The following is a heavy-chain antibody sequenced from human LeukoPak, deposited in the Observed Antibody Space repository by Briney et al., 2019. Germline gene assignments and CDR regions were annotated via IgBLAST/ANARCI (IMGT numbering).Heavy chain of an antibody. J-gene: IGHJ6*03. CDR3: ARARGSSWSYYYYYMDV. CDR1: GYTFTSYD. D-gene: IGHD6-13*01. Sequence: ASVKVSCKASGYTFTSYDINWVRQATGQGLEWMGWMNPNSGNTSYAQKFQGRVTMTRDMSTSTVYMELSSLRSEDTAVYYCARARGSSWSYYYYYMDVWGKGTTVTVSS. V-gene: IGHV1-8*02. CDR2: MNPNSGNT.